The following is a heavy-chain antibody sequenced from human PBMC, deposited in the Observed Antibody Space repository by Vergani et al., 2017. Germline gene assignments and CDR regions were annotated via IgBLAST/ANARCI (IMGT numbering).Heavy chain of an antibody. J-gene: IGHJ4*02. CDR2: ISSSSSYI. V-gene: IGHV3-21*01. Sequence: EVQLVESGGGLVKPGGSLRLSCAASGFTFSSYSMNWVRQAPGEGLEWVSSISSSSSYIYYADSVKGRFTISRDNAKNSLYLQMNSLRAEDTAVYYCVRGGLWDGIPAGPDYWGQGTLVTVSS. CDR1: GFTFSSYS. D-gene: IGHD5-24*01. CDR3: VRGGLWDGIPAGPDY.